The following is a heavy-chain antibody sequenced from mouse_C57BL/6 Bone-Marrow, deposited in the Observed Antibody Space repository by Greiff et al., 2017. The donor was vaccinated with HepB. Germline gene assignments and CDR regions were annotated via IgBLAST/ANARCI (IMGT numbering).Heavy chain of an antibody. J-gene: IGHJ2*01. V-gene: IGHV5-16*01. CDR1: GFTFSDYY. CDR2: INYDGSST. D-gene: IGHD2-4*01. CDR3: ARDHYDYDYFDY. Sequence: DVKLVESEGGLVQPGSSMKLSCTASGFTFSDYYMAWVRQVPEKGLEWVANINYDGSSTYYLDSLKSRFIISRDNAKNILYLQMSSLKSEDTATYYCARDHYDYDYFDYWGQGTTLTVSS.